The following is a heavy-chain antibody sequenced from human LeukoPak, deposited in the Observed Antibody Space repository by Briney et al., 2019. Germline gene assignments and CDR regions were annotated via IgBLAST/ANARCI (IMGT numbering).Heavy chain of an antibody. D-gene: IGHD1-26*01. Sequence: AGGSLRLSCAASGFTFRSYWMHWVRQAPGKGLVWVSRIKSDGSKTSYADSVKGRFTISRDNAKNTLYLQMNGLRAEDTALYYCARDPHGGSGSDPHDAFDIWGQGTMVTVSS. V-gene: IGHV3-74*01. CDR1: GFTFRSYW. CDR2: IKSDGSKT. CDR3: ARDPHGGSGSDPHDAFDI. J-gene: IGHJ3*02.